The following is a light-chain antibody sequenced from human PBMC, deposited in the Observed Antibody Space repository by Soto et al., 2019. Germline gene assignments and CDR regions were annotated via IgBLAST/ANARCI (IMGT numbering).Light chain of an antibody. J-gene: IGKJ2*01. CDR1: QSVRSN. CDR3: QQYNNWPPRYT. Sequence: DIVMTQSPATLSVSPGERATLSCRASQSVRSNLAWYQQKPGQAPRLLIYGASTRATGIPARFSGSGSGTEFTLTISSLQSEDFAVYYCQQYNNWPPRYTFGQGTKLEIK. V-gene: IGKV3-15*01. CDR2: GAS.